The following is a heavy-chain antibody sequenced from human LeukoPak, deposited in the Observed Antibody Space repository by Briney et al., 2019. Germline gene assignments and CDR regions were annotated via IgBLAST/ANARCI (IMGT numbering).Heavy chain of an antibody. CDR1: GFTFSSYG. V-gene: IGHV3-30*18. J-gene: IGHJ4*03. CDR2: ISYDGSNK. CDR3: AKGRGRWIQLWLLDY. D-gene: IGHD5-18*01. Sequence: GRSLTLSCAASGFTFSSYGMHWVRQAPGKGLEWVAVISYDGSNKYYADSVKGRFTISRDNSKNTLYLQMNSLRAEDTAVYYCAKGRGRWIQLWLLDYWGHGKLVTVSS.